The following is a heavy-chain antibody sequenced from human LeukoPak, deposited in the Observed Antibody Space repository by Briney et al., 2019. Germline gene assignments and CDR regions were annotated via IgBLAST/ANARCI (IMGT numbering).Heavy chain of an antibody. Sequence: GGSLRLSCAASGFTVSSNSMSWVRQAPGKGLEWVSFIYSGGNTHNSDSVKGRFTISRDNSKNTLYLQMNTLRAEDTAVYYCARRAGDYSHPYDYWGQGTLVTVSS. V-gene: IGHV3-53*01. CDR1: GFTVSSNS. CDR2: IYSGGNT. D-gene: IGHD3-22*01. CDR3: ARRAGDYSHPYDY. J-gene: IGHJ4*02.